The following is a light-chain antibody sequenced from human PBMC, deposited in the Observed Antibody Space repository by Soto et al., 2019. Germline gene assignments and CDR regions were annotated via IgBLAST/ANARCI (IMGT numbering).Light chain of an antibody. CDR1: ESVSDNY. CDR3: QHLNNYPLT. V-gene: IGKV3-20*01. CDR2: GAS. Sequence: EIVLTQSPGTLSLSPGERATLSCRASESVSDNYLAWYQQRSGQAPRLVIYGASSRASAVPDRFSGSGSGADFTLTISRLEPEDFAVYYCQHLNNYPLTFGQGTRLEIK. J-gene: IGKJ5*01.